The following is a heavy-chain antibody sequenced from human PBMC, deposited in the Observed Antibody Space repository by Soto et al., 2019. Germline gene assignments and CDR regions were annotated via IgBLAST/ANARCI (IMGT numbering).Heavy chain of an antibody. V-gene: IGHV4-59*08. CDR1: GGSISSYY. CDR3: ARVDSCTNGVCYTTFDY. Sequence: QVQLQESGPGLVKPSETLSLTCTVSGGSISSYYWSWIRQPPGKGLEWIGYIYYSGSTNYNPSLKSRVTISVDTSKNQFSLKLSSVTAADTAVYYCARVDSCTNGVCYTTFDYWGQGTLVTVSS. J-gene: IGHJ4*02. D-gene: IGHD2-8*01. CDR2: IYYSGST.